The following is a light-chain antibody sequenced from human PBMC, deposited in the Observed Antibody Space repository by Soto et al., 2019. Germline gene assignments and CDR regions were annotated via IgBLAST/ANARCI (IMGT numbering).Light chain of an antibody. V-gene: IGKV3-20*01. CDR1: QSVSSTY. CDR2: GAS. CDR3: QHYGSSSLT. J-gene: IGKJ4*01. Sequence: EIVLTQSPDTLSLSPGERATLSCRASQSVSSTYLVWYQQKPGQAPRLLIYGASSRAPGIPDRFSGSGSGTFFTLTISRLEPEDVAVYFCQHYGSSSLTFGGGTKVEIK.